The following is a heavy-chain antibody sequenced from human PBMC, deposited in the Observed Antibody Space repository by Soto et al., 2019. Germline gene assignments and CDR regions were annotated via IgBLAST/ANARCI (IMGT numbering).Heavy chain of an antibody. Sequence: SETLSLTCTVSGDSISSGGYYWSWIRQHPGKGLEWIGYIYYSGTTYYNPSLESRVSISADTSENQFSLKVKSVTVADTAVYYCASTYYTGDSGPYDYWGQGTLVTVSS. CDR3: ASTYYTGDSGPYDY. CDR1: GDSISSGGYY. V-gene: IGHV4-31*03. J-gene: IGHJ4*02. D-gene: IGHD1-26*01. CDR2: IYYSGTT.